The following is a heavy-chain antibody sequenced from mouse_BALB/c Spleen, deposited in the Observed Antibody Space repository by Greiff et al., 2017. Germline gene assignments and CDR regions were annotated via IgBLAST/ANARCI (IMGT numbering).Heavy chain of an antibody. V-gene: IGHV2-2*02. Sequence: QVQLKQSGPGLVQPSQSLSITCTVSGFSLTSYGVHWVRQSPGKGLEWLGVIWSGGSTDSNAAFISRLSISKDNSKSPVFFKMNSLQANDTAIYYCARNYYGYDWYFDVWGAGTTVTVSS. D-gene: IGHD1-2*01. CDR2: IWSGGST. CDR1: GFSLTSYG. CDR3: ARNYYGYDWYFDV. J-gene: IGHJ1*01.